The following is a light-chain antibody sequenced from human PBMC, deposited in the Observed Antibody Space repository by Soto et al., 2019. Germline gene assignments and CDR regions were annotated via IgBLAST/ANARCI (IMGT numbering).Light chain of an antibody. CDR3: QQYSNWPPEYT. CDR1: RNVYTN. CDR2: GAS. J-gene: IGKJ2*01. V-gene: IGKV3-15*01. Sequence: EIVMTQSPATLSVSSGERATLSCRASRNVYTNLAWYQQRPGQAPRLLIYGASTRATDIPGRFSGSGSGTEFSLTINGLQSEDVAVYYSQQYSNWPPEYTFGQGTKLE.